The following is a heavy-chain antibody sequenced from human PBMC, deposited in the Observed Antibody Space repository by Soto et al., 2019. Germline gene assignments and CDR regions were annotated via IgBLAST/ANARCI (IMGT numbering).Heavy chain of an antibody. V-gene: IGHV4-30-2*01. J-gene: IGHJ5*02. CDR3: ASETYGDYVGDFVP. Sequence: QLQLQESGSRLVKSSETLSLTCAVSGDTNSTGSYSWAWIRQPPGTPLEWIGHTYHSGNPSSNPSLKSRVIISVDRPKNQFSPKLSSLTAAYTAVNCASETYGDYVGDFVPRGQGTLVTVSS. CDR1: GDTNSTGSYS. CDR2: TYHSGNP. D-gene: IGHD4-17*01.